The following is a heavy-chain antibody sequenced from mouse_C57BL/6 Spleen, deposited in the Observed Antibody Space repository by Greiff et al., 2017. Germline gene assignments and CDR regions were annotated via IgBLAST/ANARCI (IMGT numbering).Heavy chain of an antibody. J-gene: IGHJ1*03. V-gene: IGHV1-42*01. CDR2: INPSTGGT. CDR3: ASITTVVARYFDV. CDR1: GYSFTGYY. D-gene: IGHD1-1*01. Sequence: VQLQQSGPELVKPGASVKISCKASGYSFTGYYMNWVKQSPEKSLEWIGEINPSTGGTTYNQKFKAKATLTVDKSSSTAYMQLKSLTSEDSAVYYCASITTVVARYFDVWGTGTTVTVSS.